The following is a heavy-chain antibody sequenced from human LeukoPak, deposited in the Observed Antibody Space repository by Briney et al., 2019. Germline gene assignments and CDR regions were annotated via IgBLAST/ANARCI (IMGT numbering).Heavy chain of an antibody. D-gene: IGHD4-17*01. CDR1: GGSISSSNW. CDR2: IYHSGST. Sequence: SGTLSLTCAVSGGSISSSNWWSWVRQPPGKGLEWIGEIYHSGSTNYNPSLESRVTISVDKSKNQFSLKLSSVTAADTAVYYCARGDYQTLPFDYWGQGTLVTVSS. V-gene: IGHV4-4*02. CDR3: ARGDYQTLPFDY. J-gene: IGHJ4*02.